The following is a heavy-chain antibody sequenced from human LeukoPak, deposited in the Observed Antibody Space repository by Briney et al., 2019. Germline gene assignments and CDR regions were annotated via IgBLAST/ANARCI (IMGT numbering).Heavy chain of an antibody. J-gene: IGHJ4*02. CDR1: GFTFSSYS. V-gene: IGHV3-21*01. CDR2: ISSSSSYI. CDR3: ARFYREMAYYYGSGDSLYYFDY. D-gene: IGHD3-10*01. Sequence: GGSLRLSCAASGFTFSSYSMNWVRQAPGKGLEWVSSISSSSSYIYYADSVKGRFTISRDNAKNSLYLQMNSLRAEDTAVYYCARFYREMAYYYGSGDSLYYFDYWGQGTLVTVSS.